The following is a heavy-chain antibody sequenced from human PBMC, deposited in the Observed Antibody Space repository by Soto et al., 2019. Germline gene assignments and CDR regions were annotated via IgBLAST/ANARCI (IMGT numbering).Heavy chain of an antibody. J-gene: IGHJ5*02. D-gene: IGHD2-15*01. V-gene: IGHV2-5*02. Sequence: VSGPTLVNPTQTLTLTCTFSGFSLSTSGVGVGWIRQPPGKALEWLALIYWDDDKRYSPSLKSRLTITKDTSKNQVVLTMTNMDPVETATYYCAHRRVPYCSGGSCYSSGINWFDPWGQGTLVTVSS. CDR2: IYWDDDK. CDR1: GFSLSTSGVG. CDR3: AHRRVPYCSGGSCYSSGINWFDP.